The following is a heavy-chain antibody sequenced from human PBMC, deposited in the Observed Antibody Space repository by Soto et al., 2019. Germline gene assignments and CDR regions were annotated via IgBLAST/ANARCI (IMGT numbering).Heavy chain of an antibody. Sequence: SETLSLTCTVSGGSISSGGYYWSWIRQHPGKGLEWIGYIYYSGSTYYNPSLKSRVTISVDTSKNQFSLKLSSVTAADTAVYYCARGRWLPDFDYWGQGTLVTVSS. CDR1: GGSISSGGYY. J-gene: IGHJ4*02. V-gene: IGHV4-31*03. CDR2: IYYSGST. D-gene: IGHD3-22*01. CDR3: ARGRWLPDFDY.